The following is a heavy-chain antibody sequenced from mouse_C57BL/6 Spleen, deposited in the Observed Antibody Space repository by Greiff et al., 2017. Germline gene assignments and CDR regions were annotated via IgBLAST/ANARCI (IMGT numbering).Heavy chain of an antibody. CDR1: GYTFTDYE. J-gene: IGHJ2*01. Sequence: VQLQQSGAELVRPGASVTLSCKASGYTFTDYEMPWVKQTPVHGLEWIGAIDPETGGTAYNQKFKGKAILTADKSSSTAYMELRSLTSEDSAVYYCTTMVTTGGFDYWGQGTTLTVSS. CDR2: IDPETGGT. D-gene: IGHD2-2*01. CDR3: TTMVTTGGFDY. V-gene: IGHV1-15*01.